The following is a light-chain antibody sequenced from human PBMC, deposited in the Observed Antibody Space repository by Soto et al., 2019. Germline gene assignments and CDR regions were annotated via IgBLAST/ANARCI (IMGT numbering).Light chain of an antibody. V-gene: IGKV3-20*01. Sequence: QSPGTLSLSPGERATLSCRASQSVSNSYLAWYQQKPGQAPRLLMYGASNRATGIPDRFSGSGSETDFTLTISRLEPEDFAVYYCQKYGTTRITFGQGTRLEIK. CDR1: QSVSNSY. CDR2: GAS. CDR3: QKYGTTRIT. J-gene: IGKJ5*01.